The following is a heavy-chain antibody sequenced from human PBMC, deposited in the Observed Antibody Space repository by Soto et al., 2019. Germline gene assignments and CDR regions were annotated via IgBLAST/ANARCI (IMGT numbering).Heavy chain of an antibody. V-gene: IGHV1-2*04. CDR3: ASSLRFLEWSPLDY. CDR1: GGTFSSYA. CDR2: INPNSGGT. Sequence: ASVKVSCKASGGTFSSYAISWVRQAPGQGLEWMGWINPNSGGTNYAQKFQGWVTMTRDTSISTAYMELSRLRSDDTAVYYCASSLRFLEWSPLDYWGQGTLVTVSS. J-gene: IGHJ4*02. D-gene: IGHD3-3*01.